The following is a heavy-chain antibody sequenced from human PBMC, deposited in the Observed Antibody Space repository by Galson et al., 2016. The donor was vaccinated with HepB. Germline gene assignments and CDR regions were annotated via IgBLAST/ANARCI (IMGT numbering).Heavy chain of an antibody. V-gene: IGHV3-33*01. J-gene: IGHJ4*02. D-gene: IGHD3-16*01. CDR2: IWSDENNK. CDR3: ARGGAESVWVNYAKHAFDY. Sequence: SLRLSCAAPGFTSSIYGMHWVRQAPGKGLEWVAVIWSDENNKYYADSVKGRFTISRDTSKNTLYLQMNSLRADDTAMYYCARGGAESVWVNYAKHAFDYWGQGSLVTVSS. CDR1: GFTSSIYG.